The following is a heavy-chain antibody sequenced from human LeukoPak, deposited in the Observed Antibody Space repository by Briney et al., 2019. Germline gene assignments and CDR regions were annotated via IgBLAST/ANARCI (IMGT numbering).Heavy chain of an antibody. CDR3: ARSPDSYYFYYDMDV. J-gene: IGHJ6*02. V-gene: IGHV3-11*04. CDR1: GFTFSDYY. Sequence: GGSLRLSCAASGFTFSDYYMSWIRQAPGKGLEWVSYISSSGSTIYYADSVKGRFTISRDNAKSSLYLQMNSLRAEDTAVYYCARSPDSYYFYYDMDVWGQGTMVTVSS. CDR2: ISSSGSTI.